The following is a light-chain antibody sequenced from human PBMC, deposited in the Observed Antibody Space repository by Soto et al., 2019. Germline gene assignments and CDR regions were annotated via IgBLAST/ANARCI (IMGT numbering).Light chain of an antibody. J-gene: IGKJ4*01. CDR2: DAS. CDR1: QSVSSY. Sequence: EIVLTQSPATLSLSPGERATLSCRASQSVSSYLAWYQQKPGQAPRLLIYDASNRATGIPARFSGSGSGTDFTLPISSLEPEDFPVYYCQQRSNWPLTFGGGTKVDIK. V-gene: IGKV3-11*01. CDR3: QQRSNWPLT.